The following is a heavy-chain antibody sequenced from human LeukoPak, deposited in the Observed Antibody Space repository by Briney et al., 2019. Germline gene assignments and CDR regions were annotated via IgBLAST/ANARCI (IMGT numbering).Heavy chain of an antibody. CDR1: GFTFDDYA. CDR2: IIGDGTNT. Sequence: GGSLRLSCAASGFTFDDYAMHWVRQAPGKGLEWVSLIIGDGTNTYYADSVKGRFTISRDNSKNSLYLQMDSLRTEDTALYYCAKDGSSGSYSDYWGQGTLVTVSS. V-gene: IGHV3-43*02. CDR3: AKDGSSGSYSDY. J-gene: IGHJ4*02. D-gene: IGHD1-26*01.